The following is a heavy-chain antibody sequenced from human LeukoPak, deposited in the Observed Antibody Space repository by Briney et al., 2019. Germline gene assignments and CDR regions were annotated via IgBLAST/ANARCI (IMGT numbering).Heavy chain of an antibody. Sequence: ASVKVSCKASGYTFTSYDINWVRQATGQGLEWMGWMNPNSGDSTSYAQKFQGRVTMTRDTSTSTVYMELSSLRSEDTAVYYCARDQSGSRDYWGQGTLVTVSS. V-gene: IGHV1-8*01. D-gene: IGHD1-26*01. CDR2: MNPNSGDST. J-gene: IGHJ4*02. CDR3: ARDQSGSRDY. CDR1: GYTFTSYD.